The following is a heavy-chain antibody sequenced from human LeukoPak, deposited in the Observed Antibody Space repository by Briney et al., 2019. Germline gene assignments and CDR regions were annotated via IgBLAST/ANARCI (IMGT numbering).Heavy chain of an antibody. CDR2: IYYTGST. CDR3: ARGAWYAGY. D-gene: IGHD6-13*01. J-gene: IGHJ4*02. V-gene: IGHV4-59*01. CDR1: GGSINNYY. Sequence: PSETLSLTCTVSGGSINNYYWTWIRQPPGKGLEWIGYIYYTGSTNYNPPLKSRVTISLDTSKNQFSLRLSSVTAADTAMYFCARGAWYAGYWGQGTLVTVSS.